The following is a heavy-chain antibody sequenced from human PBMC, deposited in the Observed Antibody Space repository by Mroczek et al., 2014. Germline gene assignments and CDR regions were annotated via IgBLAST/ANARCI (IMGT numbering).Heavy chain of an antibody. CDR1: GFTFSSYA. CDR2: ISYDGSNK. J-gene: IGHJ5*02. D-gene: IGHD4-17*01. V-gene: IGHV3-30-3*01. CDR3: ARENDYGDRSNWFDP. Sequence: QVQLVESGGGVVQPGRSLRLSCAASGFTFSSYAMHWVRQAPGKGLEWVAVISYDGSNKYYADSVKGRFTISRDNSKNTLYLQMNSLRAEDTAVYYCARENDYGDRSNWFDPWGQGTLVTVSS.